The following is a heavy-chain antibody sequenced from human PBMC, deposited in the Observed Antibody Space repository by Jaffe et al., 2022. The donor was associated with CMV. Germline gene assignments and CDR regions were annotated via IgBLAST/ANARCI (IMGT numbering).Heavy chain of an antibody. J-gene: IGHJ6*03. CDR3: ARARAGYCSGGSCNEDYYYYMDV. CDR1: GFTFSSYS. D-gene: IGHD2-15*01. V-gene: IGHV3-21*01. CDR2: ISSSSSYI. Sequence: EVQLVESGGGLVKPGGSLRLSCAASGFTFSSYSMNWVRQAPGKGLEWVSSISSSSSYIYYADSVKGRFTISRDNAKNSLYLQMNSLRAEDTAVYYCARARAGYCSGGSCNEDYYYYMDVWGKGTTVTVSS.